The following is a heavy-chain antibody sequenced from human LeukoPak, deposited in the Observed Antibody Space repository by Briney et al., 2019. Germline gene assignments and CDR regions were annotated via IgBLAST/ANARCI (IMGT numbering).Heavy chain of an antibody. CDR2: IKQDGSEK. V-gene: IGHV3-7*01. D-gene: IGHD3-10*01. Sequence: PGGSLRLSCAASGFTLSSYWMSWVRQAPGKGLEWVANIKQDGSEKYYVDSVKGRFTISRDNAKNSLYLQMNSLRAEDTAVYYCAREDYGSGSYYTVLDCWGQGTLVTVSS. CDR1: GFTLSSYW. CDR3: AREDYGSGSYYTVLDC. J-gene: IGHJ4*02.